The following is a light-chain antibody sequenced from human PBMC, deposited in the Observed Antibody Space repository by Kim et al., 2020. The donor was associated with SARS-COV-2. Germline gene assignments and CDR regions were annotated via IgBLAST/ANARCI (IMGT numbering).Light chain of an antibody. Sequence: QSVLTQPPSVSGAPGQRVTIYCAGSSSNIGAGYDVHWYKQLPGTAPKLLIFGTSKRPSGVPDRFSGSHSGNTATLTISRVEAGDEADYYCQVSDNTYDHPYYVFGTGTKVTVL. CDR1: SSNIGAGYD. CDR3: QVSDNTYDHPYYV. J-gene: IGLJ1*01. CDR2: GTS. V-gene: IGLV1-40*01.